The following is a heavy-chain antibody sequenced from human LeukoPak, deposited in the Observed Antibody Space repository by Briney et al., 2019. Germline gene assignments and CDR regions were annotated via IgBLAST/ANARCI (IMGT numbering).Heavy chain of an antibody. D-gene: IGHD1-1*01. Sequence: SETLSLTCTVSGGSISSYYWSWIRQPAGKGLEWIGRIYTSGSTNYNPSLKSRVTMSVDTSKNQFSLKLSSVTAADTAVYDCASSGQLLKYYYYMDVWGKGTTVTVSS. V-gene: IGHV4-4*07. J-gene: IGHJ6*03. CDR1: GGSISSYY. CDR2: IYTSGST. CDR3: ASSGQLLKYYYYMDV.